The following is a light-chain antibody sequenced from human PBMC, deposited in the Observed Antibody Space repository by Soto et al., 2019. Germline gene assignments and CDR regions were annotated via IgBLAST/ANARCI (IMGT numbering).Light chain of an antibody. CDR1: QGISSY. CDR2: AAS. J-gene: IGKJ5*01. V-gene: IGKV1-9*01. CDR3: QQYDKLPVT. Sequence: DIQLTQSPSFLSASVGDRVTITCRASQGISSYLAWYQQKPGKAPKLLIYAASTLQSGVPSRFSGSGSGTEFTLTISSLQPEDSAIYYCQQYDKLPVTFGQGTRLEIK.